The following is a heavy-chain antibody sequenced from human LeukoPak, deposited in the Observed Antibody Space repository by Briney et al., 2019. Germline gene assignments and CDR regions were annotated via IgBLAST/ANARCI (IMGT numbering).Heavy chain of an antibody. D-gene: IGHD3-22*01. CDR1: GYTFTGYY. CDR2: INPNSGGT. Sequence: ASVKVSCKASGYTFTGYYMHWVRQAPGQGLEWMGRINPNSGGTNYAQKFQGRVTMTRDTSISTAYMELSRLRSDDTAVYYCATDAYYYDSSGYSTSVHYFDCWGQGTLVTVSS. J-gene: IGHJ4*02. CDR3: ATDAYYYDSSGYSTSVHYFDC. V-gene: IGHV1-2*06.